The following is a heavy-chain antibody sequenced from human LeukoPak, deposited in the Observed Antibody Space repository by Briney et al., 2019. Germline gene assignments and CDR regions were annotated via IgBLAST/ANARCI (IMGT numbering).Heavy chain of an antibody. Sequence: GSLRLPCAASGFIFTSYSMNWVRQPPGKGLEWIGEINHSGSTNYNPSLKSRVTISVDTSKNQFSLKLSSVTAADTAVYYCARLVNRRLPDWGQGTLVTVSS. CDR3: ARLVNRRLPD. CDR2: INHSGST. D-gene: IGHD1-14*01. J-gene: IGHJ4*02. CDR1: GFIFTSYS. V-gene: IGHV4-34*01.